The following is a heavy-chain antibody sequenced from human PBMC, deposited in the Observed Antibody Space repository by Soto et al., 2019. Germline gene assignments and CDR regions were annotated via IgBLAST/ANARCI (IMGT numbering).Heavy chain of an antibody. CDR1: GFTFSSYG. V-gene: IGHV3-33*01. Sequence: QVQLVESGGGVVQPGRSLRLSCAASGFTFSSYGMHWVRQAPGKGLEWVAVIWYDGSNKYYADSVKGRFTISRDHSKNALYLQMNSLRAEDTAVYYCARGSGWYRGGAFDIWGQGTMVTVSS. CDR3: ARGSGWYRGGAFDI. CDR2: IWYDGSNK. J-gene: IGHJ3*02. D-gene: IGHD6-19*01.